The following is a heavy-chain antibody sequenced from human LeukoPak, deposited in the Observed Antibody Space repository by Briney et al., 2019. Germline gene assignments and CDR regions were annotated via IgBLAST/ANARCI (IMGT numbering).Heavy chain of an antibody. J-gene: IGHJ4*02. CDR3: ARDREYYDSSGLFDH. V-gene: IGHV1-2*02. CDR2: INPNSGGT. D-gene: IGHD3-22*01. CDR1: GYTFTGYY. Sequence: ASVKVSCKASGYTFTGYYMHWVRQAPGQGLEWMGWINPNSGGTNYAQKFQGRVTMTRDTSISTAYMELSRLRSDDTAVYYCARDREYYDSSGLFDHWGQGTLVTVSS.